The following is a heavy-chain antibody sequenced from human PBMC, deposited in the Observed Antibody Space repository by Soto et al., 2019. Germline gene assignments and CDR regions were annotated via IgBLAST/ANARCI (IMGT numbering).Heavy chain of an antibody. V-gene: IGHV3-11*05. CDR3: ASYLVGIDF. CDR2: ITSSGSYT. Sequence: QVQLVESGGGLVKPGGSLRLSCAASGLTFSDYYMSWIRQAPGKGLEWVSYITSSGSYTKYADSVQDRFTISRDNPKNFLYLQINGRKAEDTGVLYGASYLVGIDFCGLGAMVAVS. CDR1: GLTFSDYY. J-gene: IGHJ6*01. D-gene: IGHD3-16*02.